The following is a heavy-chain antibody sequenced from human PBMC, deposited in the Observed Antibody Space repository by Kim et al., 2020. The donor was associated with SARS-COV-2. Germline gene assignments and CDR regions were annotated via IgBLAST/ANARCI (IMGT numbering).Heavy chain of an antibody. CDR2: VNPGDSDT. CDR1: GYSFTSYW. J-gene: IGHJ3*02. D-gene: IGHD1-26*01. V-gene: IGHV5-51*01. Sequence: GESLKISCQCSGYSFTSYWIGWVRQMPGKGLEWMGIVNPGDSDTRYSPSFQDQVTMSADKYINTAHLQWSSLKASDTAMYYCGRQSVATLLAFDIWGQGTMVTVSS. CDR3: GRQSVATLLAFDI.